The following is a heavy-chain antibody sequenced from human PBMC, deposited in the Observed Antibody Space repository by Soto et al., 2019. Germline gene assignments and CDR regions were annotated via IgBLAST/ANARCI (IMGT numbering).Heavy chain of an antibody. CDR2: IYHSGST. J-gene: IGHJ3*02. Sequence: QLQLQESGSGLVKPSQTLSLTCAVSGGSISSGGYSWSWIRQPPGKGLEWIGYIYHSGSTYYNPSIKSRVTISVDRSKNQFSLKLSSVTAADTAVYYCARDKVGATMAFDIWGQGTMVTVSS. V-gene: IGHV4-30-2*01. CDR3: ARDKVGATMAFDI. CDR1: GGSISSGGYS. D-gene: IGHD1-26*01.